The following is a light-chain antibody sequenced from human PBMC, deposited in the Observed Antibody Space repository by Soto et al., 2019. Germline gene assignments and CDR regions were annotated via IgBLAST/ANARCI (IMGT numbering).Light chain of an antibody. J-gene: IGKJ1*01. CDR3: QQYRI. CDR1: QSVSSSS. Sequence: EIVLTQSPGTLSLSPGERATLSCRASQSVSSSSLAWYQQKPGQAPRLLIYDASSRATGIPDRFSGSGSGTDFTLTISRLEPEDFAVYYCQQYRIFGQGTKV. CDR2: DAS. V-gene: IGKV3-20*01.